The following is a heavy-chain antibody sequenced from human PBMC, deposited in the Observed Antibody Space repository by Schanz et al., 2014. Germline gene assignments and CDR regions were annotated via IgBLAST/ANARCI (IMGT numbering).Heavy chain of an antibody. Sequence: QVQLVESGGGVVQPGRSLRLSCAASGFTFSKYGVHWVRQAPGKGLEWVAVIWYNGSNKYYADSVRGRFTISRDNSKNTLYLQINNLRAEDAAVYYCARYRVGASSYFDYWGQGTLVTVSS. CDR1: GFTFSKYG. CDR2: IWYNGSNK. J-gene: IGHJ4*02. D-gene: IGHD1-26*01. V-gene: IGHV3-33*01. CDR3: ARYRVGASSYFDY.